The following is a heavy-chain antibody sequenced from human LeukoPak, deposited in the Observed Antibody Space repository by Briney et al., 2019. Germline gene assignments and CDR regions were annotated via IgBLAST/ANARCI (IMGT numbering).Heavy chain of an antibody. Sequence: PGESLRLSCAASGFSVSGNYLTWVRQAPGRALEWVSFINMHDDAFYADSVKGRFTVSRDNSKNILYLQMNSLRAEDTAIYYCARGLVYYDTTGSYLAERPYFDSWGQGTLLTVSS. CDR3: ARGLVYYDTTGSYLAERPYFDS. CDR1: GFSVSGNY. V-gene: IGHV3-53*01. D-gene: IGHD3-16*01. CDR2: INMHDDA. J-gene: IGHJ4*02.